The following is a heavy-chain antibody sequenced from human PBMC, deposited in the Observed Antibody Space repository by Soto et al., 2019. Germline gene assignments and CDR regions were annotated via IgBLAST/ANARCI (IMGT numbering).Heavy chain of an antibody. D-gene: IGHD6-6*01. V-gene: IGHV3-30*03. Sequence: QVQLVESGGGVVQPGRSLRLSCAASGSSLINYDMHWVRQAPGQGLEWVAVMSYDGSCQFYADSVRGGFSVSRDISKSALYLQMSSLRIEDTAIYYCARGAWYGSSSSSDSWGQGTHVTVSS. CDR2: MSYDGSCQ. CDR1: GSSLINYD. J-gene: IGHJ4*02. CDR3: ARGAWYGSSSSSDS.